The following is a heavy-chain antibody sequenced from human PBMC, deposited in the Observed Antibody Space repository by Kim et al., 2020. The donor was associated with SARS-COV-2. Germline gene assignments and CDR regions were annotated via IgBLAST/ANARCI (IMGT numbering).Heavy chain of an antibody. CDR2: INPRGST. Sequence: SETLSLTCAVSGGSLSDYYWSWIRQPPGKGLEWIGEINPRGSTNYNTSLNSRVTISLDTSKNQFSLILRSVTAADTAVYYCARGRIGSGVSSYDYGLDVWGQATTVTASS. V-gene: IGHV4-34*01. CDR3: ARGRIGSGVSSYDYGLDV. D-gene: IGHD2-8*01. J-gene: IGHJ6*02. CDR1: GGSLSDYY.